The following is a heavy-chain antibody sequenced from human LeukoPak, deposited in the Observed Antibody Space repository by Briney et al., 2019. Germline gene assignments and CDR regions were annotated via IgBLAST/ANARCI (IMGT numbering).Heavy chain of an antibody. CDR2: ISAYNGNT. CDR1: GYTFTSYG. Sequence: ASVKVSCKASGYTFTSYGISWGRQAPGQGLEWMGWISAYNGNTNYAQKLQGRVTMTTDTSTSTAYMELRSLRSDDTAVYYCARYGSGSYGSYYYYYMDVWGKGTTVTVSS. V-gene: IGHV1-18*01. D-gene: IGHD3-10*01. J-gene: IGHJ6*03. CDR3: ARYGSGSYGSYYYYYMDV.